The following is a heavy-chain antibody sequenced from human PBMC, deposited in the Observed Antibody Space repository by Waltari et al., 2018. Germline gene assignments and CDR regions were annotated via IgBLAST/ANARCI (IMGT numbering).Heavy chain of an antibody. CDR3: ARGLSTVARFDY. CDR1: GGSFSGYY. V-gene: IGHV4-34*01. J-gene: IGHJ4*02. D-gene: IGHD4-17*01. CDR2: INHAGIT. Sequence: QVQLQQWGAGLLKPSETLSLPCAVYGGSFSGYYWTWIRQPPGKGLEWIAEINHAGITNYNPSLKSRVTMSVDTSKNQFSLKMTSVTAADTAMYYCARGLSTVARFDYWGQGTLVTVSS.